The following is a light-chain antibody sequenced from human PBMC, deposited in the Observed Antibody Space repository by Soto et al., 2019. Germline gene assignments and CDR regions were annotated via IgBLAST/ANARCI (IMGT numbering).Light chain of an antibody. CDR2: NTN. CDR1: SGSVCTSYY. CDR3: VLYMGSGTWV. J-gene: IGLJ3*02. Sequence: QTVVTQEPSFSVSPGRTVTLTCGLSSGSVCTSYYPSWYQQTPGQAPRTLIYNTNTRSSGVPDRFSGSILGNKAALTITGAQADDESDYYCVLYMGSGTWVFGGGTKLTVL. V-gene: IGLV8-61*01.